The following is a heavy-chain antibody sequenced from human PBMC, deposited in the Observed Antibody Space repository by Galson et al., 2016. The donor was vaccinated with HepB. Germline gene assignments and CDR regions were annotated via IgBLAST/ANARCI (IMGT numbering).Heavy chain of an antibody. CDR1: GFTFSNYA. D-gene: IGHD5-24*01. V-gene: IGHV3-23*01. CDR2: ISRTSST. Sequence: SLRLSCAASGFTFSNYAMTWVRQPPGKGLEWVSGISRTSSTYYAESVRGRFTISRDNFRSTLTLQMNSLTAEDTALYYCAQVGGPPGYNYPAPFDNWGQGTPATVSS. CDR3: AQVGGPPGYNYPAPFDN. J-gene: IGHJ4*02.